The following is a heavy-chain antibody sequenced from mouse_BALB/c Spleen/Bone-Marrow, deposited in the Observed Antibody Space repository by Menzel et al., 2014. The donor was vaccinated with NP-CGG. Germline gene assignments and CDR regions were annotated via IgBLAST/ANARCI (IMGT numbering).Heavy chain of an antibody. CDR3: ARSGYYDSLYAMDY. Sequence: EVQLQRSGPELEKPGASVKISCKASGYSFTGYNMNWVKQSNGKILEWIGNIDPYYGGTSYNQKFKGKATLTVDKSSSTAYMQPKSLTSEDSAVYYCARSGYYDSLYAMDYWGQGTSVTVSS. CDR2: IDPYYGGT. V-gene: IGHV1-39*01. D-gene: IGHD2-4*01. CDR1: GYSFTGYN. J-gene: IGHJ4*01.